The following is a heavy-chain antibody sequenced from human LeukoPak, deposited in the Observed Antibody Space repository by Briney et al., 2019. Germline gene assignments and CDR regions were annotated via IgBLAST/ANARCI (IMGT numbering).Heavy chain of an antibody. D-gene: IGHD6-19*01. Sequence: SETLSLTCTVSGGSISSSSYSWSWIRQPPGKGLEWIGEINHSGSTNYNPSLKSRVTISVDTSKNQFSLKLSSVTAADTAVYYWGRVFPGAVAGTSYFDYGGKETLVTFP. CDR1: GGSISSSSYS. V-gene: IGHV4-39*07. CDR2: INHSGST. CDR3: GRVFPGAVAGTSYFDY. J-gene: IGHJ4*02.